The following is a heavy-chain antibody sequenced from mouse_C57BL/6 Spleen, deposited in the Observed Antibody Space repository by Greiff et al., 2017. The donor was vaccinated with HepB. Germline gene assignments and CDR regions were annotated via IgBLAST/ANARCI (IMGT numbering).Heavy chain of an antibody. CDR2: IDPNSGGT. V-gene: IGHV1-72*01. CDR3: AGGRNYYDWYTGV. J-gene: IGHJ1*03. Sequence: QVQLQQPGAELVQPGASVKLSCKASGYTFTSYWMHWVKQTPGRGLEWIGRIDPNSGGTKYNEKFKSKATLTVDKPSSTAYLQLSSLTSEDSAVYYCAGGRNYYDWYTGVWGTGTPVTVSS. CDR1: GYTFTSYW. D-gene: IGHD1-1*01.